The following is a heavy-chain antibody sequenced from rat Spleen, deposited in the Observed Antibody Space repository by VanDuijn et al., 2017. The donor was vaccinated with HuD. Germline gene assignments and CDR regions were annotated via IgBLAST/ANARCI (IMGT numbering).Heavy chain of an antibody. J-gene: IGHJ1*01. CDR3: VRLYNNHGYWYFDF. D-gene: IGHD1-5*01. CDR2: IKFEDFTP. CDR1: RFIFSNYD. Sequence: EVQLVESGGGLVQPGRSLKLSCAASRFIFSNYDMAWVRQAPTKGLEWVASIKFEDFTPYYGDSVMGRLTISRDDGESTLYLQMNSLRSEDTATYYCVRLYNNHGYWYFDFWGPGTMVTVSS. V-gene: IGHV5-22*01.